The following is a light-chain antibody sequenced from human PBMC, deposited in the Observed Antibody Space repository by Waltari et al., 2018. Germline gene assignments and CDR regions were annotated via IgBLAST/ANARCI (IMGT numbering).Light chain of an antibody. V-gene: IGLV3-19*01. J-gene: IGLJ2*01. CDR3: HSRDSSGDVL. Sequence: SSELTQDPGVSVALGQTVRLPCQGDSLRTYYVSGFQQKPGQAPALVIYGKNNRPSGIPDRFSASSAGSTASLTIIGAQAEDEADYYCHSRDSSGDVLIGGGTKLTVL. CDR1: SLRTYY. CDR2: GKN.